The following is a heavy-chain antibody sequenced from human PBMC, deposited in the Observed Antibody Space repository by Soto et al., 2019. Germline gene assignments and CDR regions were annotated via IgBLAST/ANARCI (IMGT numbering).Heavy chain of an antibody. J-gene: IGHJ4*02. D-gene: IGHD3-10*01. CDR3: AKFHGSGTYYNFPDY. V-gene: IGHV3-23*01. CDR2: ISDSGGRT. Sequence: PGGSLRLSCAASGFTFSSYAMHWVRQAPGKGLEWVSTISDSGGRTYYAASVKGRFTISRDNSKNTLYLLMNSLSAEDTALYYCAKFHGSGTYYNFPDYWGQGTLVTVSS. CDR1: GFTFSSYA.